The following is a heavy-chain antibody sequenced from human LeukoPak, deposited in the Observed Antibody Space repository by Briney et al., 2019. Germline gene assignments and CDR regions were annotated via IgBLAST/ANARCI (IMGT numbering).Heavy chain of an antibody. CDR3: ARGYDILTNSFDY. Sequence: LPGGSLRLSCAASGFTFSSYEMNWVRQAPGKGLEWVSYISSSGTNIYYADSVKGRFTISRDNAKNSLYLQMNSLRAEDTAIYYCARGYDILTNSFDYWGQGTLVTVSS. CDR1: GFTFSSYE. J-gene: IGHJ4*02. D-gene: IGHD3-9*01. V-gene: IGHV3-48*03. CDR2: ISSSGTNI.